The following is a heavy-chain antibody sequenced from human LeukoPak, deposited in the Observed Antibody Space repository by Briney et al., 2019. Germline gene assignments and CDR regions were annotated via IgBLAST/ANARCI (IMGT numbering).Heavy chain of an antibody. J-gene: IGHJ4*02. CDR2: ISYDGSNK. Sequence: PGGSLRLSCAASGFTFSSYAMHWVRQAPGKGLEWVAVISYDGSNKYYADSVKGRFTISRDNSKNTLYLQMNSLRAEDTAVYYCARAFSGFLDYWGQGTLVTVSS. CDR3: ARAFSGFLDY. CDR1: GFTFSSYA. D-gene: IGHD6-25*01. V-gene: IGHV3-30*04.